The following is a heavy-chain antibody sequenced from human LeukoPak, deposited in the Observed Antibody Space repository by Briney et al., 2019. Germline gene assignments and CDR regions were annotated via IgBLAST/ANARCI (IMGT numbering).Heavy chain of an antibody. Sequence: SETLSLTCAVYGGSFSGYYWSWIRQPPGKGLEWIGEINHSGSTNYNPSLKSRVTISVDTSKNQFSLKLSSVTAADTAVYYCARGEDPNYLMGWGQGTLVTVSS. CDR3: ARGEDPNYLMG. CDR2: INHSGST. CDR1: GGSFSGYY. J-gene: IGHJ4*02. V-gene: IGHV4-34*01. D-gene: IGHD5-24*01.